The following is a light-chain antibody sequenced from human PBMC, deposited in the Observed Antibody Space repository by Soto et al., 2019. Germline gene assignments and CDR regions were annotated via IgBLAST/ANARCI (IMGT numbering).Light chain of an antibody. Sequence: DIVMTQSPDSLTVSLGEMATISCKSSQSVFSKNKDYLAWYQQKPGQPPKLLLYWASTRQSGVPDRFSGSGSGTDFTLTVSSLQAEDVAVYYCQQYYSTPPTFGQGTKLEIK. CDR3: QQYYSTPPT. V-gene: IGKV4-1*01. J-gene: IGKJ2*01. CDR1: QSVFSKNKDY. CDR2: WAS.